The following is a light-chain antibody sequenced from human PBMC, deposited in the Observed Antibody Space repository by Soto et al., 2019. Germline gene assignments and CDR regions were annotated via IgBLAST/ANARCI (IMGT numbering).Light chain of an antibody. CDR3: LHDYSYPLT. V-gene: IGKV1-6*01. Sequence: AIQMTQSPSSLSASVGDSIFITCRASQGIRTDLGWYQQKPGKAPELLISGASDLQSGVSSRFSGRGSGTEFTLTISGLQPEDFATYYCLHDYSYPLTFGPGTKVDI. J-gene: IGKJ1*01. CDR1: QGIRTD. CDR2: GAS.